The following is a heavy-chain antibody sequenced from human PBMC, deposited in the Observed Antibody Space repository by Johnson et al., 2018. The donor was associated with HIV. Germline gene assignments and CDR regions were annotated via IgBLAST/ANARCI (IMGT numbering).Heavy chain of an antibody. Sequence: QVQLVESGGCLVQSGESMRLSCAASGITVNTNYMSWVRRAPGKGLEWVAVISYDGSNKYYADSVKGRFTISRDNSKNTLYLQMNSLRAEDTAVYYCARGLAADAFDIWGQGTMVTVSS. D-gene: IGHD6-13*01. J-gene: IGHJ3*02. V-gene: IGHV3-30-3*01. CDR1: GITVNTNY. CDR2: ISYDGSNK. CDR3: ARGLAADAFDI.